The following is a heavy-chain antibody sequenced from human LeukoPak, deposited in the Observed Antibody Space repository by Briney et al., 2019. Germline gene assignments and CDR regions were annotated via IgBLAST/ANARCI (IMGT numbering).Heavy chain of an antibody. V-gene: IGHV3-30*18. CDR1: GFTFSTYG. J-gene: IGHJ4*02. CDR2: ISYDGSNK. Sequence: GRSLRLSCAASGFTFSTYGMHWVRQAPGKGLEWVVVISYDGSNKYYADSVKGRFTISRDNSKSTLWLQMNSLRAEDTAVYYCAKDRGRGGDYYDSCDYWGQGTLVTVSS. CDR3: AKDRGRGGDYYDSCDY. D-gene: IGHD3-22*01.